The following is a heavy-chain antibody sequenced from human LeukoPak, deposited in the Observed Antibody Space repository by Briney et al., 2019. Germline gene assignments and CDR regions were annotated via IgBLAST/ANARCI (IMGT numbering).Heavy chain of an antibody. J-gene: IGHJ4*02. V-gene: IGHV1-2*02. CDR3: ARRVTAASGFDY. CDR1: GYTFTDYY. CDR2: TNPKNGGT. D-gene: IGHD6-13*01. Sequence: ASVKVSCKASGYTFTDYYIYWVRQAPGQGPEWMGWTNPKNGGTNYAQKFQGRVTMTSDTSISTAYMDLNSLKSDDTAVYYCARRVTAASGFDYWGQGTLVTVSS.